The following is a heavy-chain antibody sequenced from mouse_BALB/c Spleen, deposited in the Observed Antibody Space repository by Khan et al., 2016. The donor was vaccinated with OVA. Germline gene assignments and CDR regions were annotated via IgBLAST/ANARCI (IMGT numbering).Heavy chain of an antibody. CDR2: MNSSDYT. CDR3: ARSTCRYAFAD. V-gene: IGHV3-8*02. D-gene: IGHD2-14*01. Sequence: EVQLQESGPSLVKPSQTLSLTCTVSGYSITSGYWSWVRQFPGNKLEYMGYMNSSDYTNYNPPLNSRISMTRHTSKNQDYRQLKSVTTEDTAAYDCARSTCRYAFADWGQGTMVTVAA. J-gene: IGHJ3*01. CDR1: GYSITSGY.